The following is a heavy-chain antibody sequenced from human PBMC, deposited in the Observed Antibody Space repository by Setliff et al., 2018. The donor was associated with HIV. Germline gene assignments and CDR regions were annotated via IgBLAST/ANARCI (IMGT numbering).Heavy chain of an antibody. D-gene: IGHD5-18*01. CDR2: IKGDGSET. CDR1: GFTFNNYW. J-gene: IGHJ6*02. V-gene: IGHV3-7*01. Sequence: GGSLRLSCESSGFTFNNYWMSWVRQAPGKRPEWVANIKGDGSETYYVDSVKGRFTISRDNAKNSMDLQMNSLRAEDTAIYYCARRLRPGHGVDVWGQGTTVTVSS. CDR3: ARRLRPGHGVDV.